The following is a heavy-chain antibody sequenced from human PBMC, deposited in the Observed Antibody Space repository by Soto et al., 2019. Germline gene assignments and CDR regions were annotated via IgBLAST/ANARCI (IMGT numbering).Heavy chain of an antibody. CDR3: ARVRYCSGGSCYPRFDP. CDR2: IYYSGST. Sequence: QVQLQESGPGLVKPSQTLSLTCTVSGGSISSGGYYWSWVRQHPGKGLEWIGYIYYSGSTYYNPSLKSRVTISVDTSKNQFSLKLSSVTAADTAVYYCARVRYCSGGSCYPRFDPWGQGTLVTVSS. D-gene: IGHD2-15*01. J-gene: IGHJ5*02. CDR1: GGSISSGGYY. V-gene: IGHV4-31*03.